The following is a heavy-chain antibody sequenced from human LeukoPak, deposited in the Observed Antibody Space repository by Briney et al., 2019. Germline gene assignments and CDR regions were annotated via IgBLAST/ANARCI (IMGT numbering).Heavy chain of an antibody. Sequence: ASVKVSCKASGYTFTSYYMHWVRQAPGQGLEWMGIINPSGGSTSYAQKFRGRVTMTRDTSTSTVYMELSSLRSEDTAVYYCARGTRSYSLGNAFDIWGQGTMVTVSS. CDR2: INPSGGST. CDR1: GYTFTSYY. V-gene: IGHV1-46*01. CDR3: ARGTRSYSLGNAFDI. J-gene: IGHJ3*02. D-gene: IGHD1-26*01.